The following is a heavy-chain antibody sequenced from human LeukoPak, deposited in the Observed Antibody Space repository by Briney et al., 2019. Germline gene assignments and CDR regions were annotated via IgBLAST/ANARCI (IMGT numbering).Heavy chain of an antibody. V-gene: IGHV4-39*07. CDR3: ARDRVGQQLVGRKYYYYYMDV. D-gene: IGHD6-13*01. Sequence: TSETLSLTCTVSGGSISSSSYYWGWIRQPPGKGLEWIAIMHHTGSTHYNPSLQSRVTISIDTSKNHFSLKLRSVTAADTAVYYCARDRVGQQLVGRKYYYYYMDVWGKGNTVTISS. CDR1: GGSISSSSYY. J-gene: IGHJ6*03. CDR2: MHHTGST.